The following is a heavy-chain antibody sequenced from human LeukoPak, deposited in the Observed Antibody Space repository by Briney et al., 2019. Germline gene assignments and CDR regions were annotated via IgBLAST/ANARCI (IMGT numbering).Heavy chain of an antibody. Sequence: ASVKVSCKASGYTFTSYDINWVRQATGQGLEWMGWMNPNSGNTGYAQKFQGRVTMTRNTSISTAYMELSSLRSEDTAVYYCAREPFSSSWYRNYFDYWGQGTLVTVSS. V-gene: IGHV1-8*01. CDR2: MNPNSGNT. D-gene: IGHD6-13*01. CDR3: AREPFSSSWYRNYFDY. CDR1: GYTFTSYD. J-gene: IGHJ4*02.